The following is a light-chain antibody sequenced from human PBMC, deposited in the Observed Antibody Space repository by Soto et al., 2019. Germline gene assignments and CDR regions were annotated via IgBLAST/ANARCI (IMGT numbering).Light chain of an antibody. CDR1: QSVSSH. Sequence: EIVVTHSPATLSLSPLEIATLSCRASQSVSSHLAWYQEKPGQPPRLLIYAAYSRATGTPDRFSGGGSKTDFTLTISRLEPEDFAVYYCQQYGSSPPTFGLGTKVDI. J-gene: IGKJ1*01. CDR3: QQYGSSPPT. V-gene: IGKV3-20*01. CDR2: AAY.